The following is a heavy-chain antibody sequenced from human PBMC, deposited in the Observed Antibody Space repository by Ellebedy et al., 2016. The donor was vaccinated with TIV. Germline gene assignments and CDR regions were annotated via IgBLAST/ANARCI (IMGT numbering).Heavy chain of an antibody. D-gene: IGHD1-26*01. CDR3: ARVASRQWELLPNDAFDI. J-gene: IGHJ3*02. CDR2: INAGNCNT. V-gene: IGHV1-3*01. CDR1: GYTFTSYA. Sequence: AASVKVSCKASGYTFTSYAMHWVRQAPGQRLEWMGWINAGNCNTKYSQKFQGRVTITRDTSASTAYMELSSLRSEDTAVYYCARVASRQWELLPNDAFDIWGQGTMVTVSS.